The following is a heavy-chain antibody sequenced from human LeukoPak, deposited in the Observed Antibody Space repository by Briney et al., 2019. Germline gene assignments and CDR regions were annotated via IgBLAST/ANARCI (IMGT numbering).Heavy chain of an antibody. CDR3: ASRSNYRSYYFDY. D-gene: IGHD4-11*01. J-gene: IGHJ4*02. V-gene: IGHV4-39*01. Sequence: SETLSLTCTVSGGSISSSSYYWGWIRQPPGKGLEWIGSIYYSGSTYYNPSLKSRVTISVDTSKNQFSLKLSSVTAADPAVYYCASRSNYRSYYFDYWGQGTLVTVSS. CDR2: IYYSGST. CDR1: GGSISSSSYY.